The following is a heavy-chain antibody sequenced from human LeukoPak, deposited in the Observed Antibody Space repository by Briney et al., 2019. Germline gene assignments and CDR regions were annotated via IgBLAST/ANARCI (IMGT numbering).Heavy chain of an antibody. CDR3: ARDQVAGTGTDS. J-gene: IGHJ5*01. CDR2: IYADSST. Sequence: GGSLRLSCAASGFTVSSNYMSWVRQAPGKGLEWASVIYADSSTYYADSVKGRFTISRDNSKNTLYLQMNSLRAEDTAVYYCARDQVAGTGTDSWGQGTLVTVSS. CDR1: GFTVSSNY. V-gene: IGHV3-53*01. D-gene: IGHD6-19*01.